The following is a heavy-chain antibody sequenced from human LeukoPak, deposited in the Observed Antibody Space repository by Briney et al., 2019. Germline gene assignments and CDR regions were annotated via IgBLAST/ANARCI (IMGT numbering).Heavy chain of an antibody. Sequence: GGSLRLSCSASGFIFTNFAMSWVRQAPEKGLEWVSTIGGRGETTFYADSVKGRFTISRDNSKNTVSLHMNSLRDEDTAVYYCARAVLSGYDSPHDYWGQGTLVTVSS. CDR1: GFIFTNFA. CDR3: ARAVLSGYDSPHDY. V-gene: IGHV3-23*01. D-gene: IGHD5-12*01. CDR2: IGGRGETT. J-gene: IGHJ4*02.